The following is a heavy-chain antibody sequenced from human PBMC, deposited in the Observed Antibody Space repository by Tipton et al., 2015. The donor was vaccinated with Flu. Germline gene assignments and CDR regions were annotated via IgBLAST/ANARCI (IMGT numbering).Heavy chain of an antibody. CDR3: ARHLNYYDSSGYYEYYFDY. D-gene: IGHD3-22*01. CDR1: GYTFTSYG. CDR2: ISAYNGNT. J-gene: IGHJ4*02. Sequence: QVQLVQSGAEVKKPGASVKVSCKASGYTFTSYGISWVRQAPGQGLEWMGWISAYNGNTNYEQKLQGRVTMTTDTSTSTAYMELRSLRSDDTAVYYCARHLNYYDSSGYYEYYFDYWGQGTLVTVSS. V-gene: IGHV1-18*01.